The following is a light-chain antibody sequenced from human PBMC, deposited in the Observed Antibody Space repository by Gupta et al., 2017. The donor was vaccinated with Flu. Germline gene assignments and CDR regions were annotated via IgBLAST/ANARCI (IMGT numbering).Light chain of an antibody. CDR3: SSCISSSTLV. J-gene: IGLJ2*01. V-gene: IGLV2-14*01. CDR1: SSDIGSYYY. CDR2: GVT. Sequence: QSALTQPAPESGSPVESITIPCTGTSSDIGSYYYVSWYQQHPGQAPKLLIYGVTNRPSGVSNRFSASKSGDTASLTISGLQAEDEADYYCSSCISSSTLVFGGGTKLTVL.